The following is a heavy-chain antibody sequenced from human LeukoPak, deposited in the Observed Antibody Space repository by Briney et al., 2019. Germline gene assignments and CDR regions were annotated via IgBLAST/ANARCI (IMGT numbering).Heavy chain of an antibody. J-gene: IGHJ4*02. Sequence: GGSLRLSCAASGFTFSSYSMNWVRQAPGKGLEWVSSISSSSSYIYYADPVKGRFTISRDNAKNSLYLQMNSLRAEDTAVYYCARDLGYYDSSGLRFDYWGQGTLVTVSS. V-gene: IGHV3-21*01. D-gene: IGHD3-22*01. CDR3: ARDLGYYDSSGLRFDY. CDR2: ISSSSSYI. CDR1: GFTFSSYS.